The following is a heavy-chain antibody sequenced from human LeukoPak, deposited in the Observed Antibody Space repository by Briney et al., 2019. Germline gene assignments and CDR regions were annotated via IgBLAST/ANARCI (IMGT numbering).Heavy chain of an antibody. V-gene: IGHV4-39*07. CDR3: ARLRSDYAGDY. CDR2: IYYSGST. J-gene: IGHJ4*02. CDR1: GGSISSSSYY. D-gene: IGHD6-25*01. Sequence: SETLSLTCTVSGGSISSSSYYWGWIRQPPGKGLEWIGSIYYSGSTYYNPSLKSRVTISVDTSKNQFSLKLSSVTAADTAVYYCARLRSDYAGDYWGQGTLVTVSS.